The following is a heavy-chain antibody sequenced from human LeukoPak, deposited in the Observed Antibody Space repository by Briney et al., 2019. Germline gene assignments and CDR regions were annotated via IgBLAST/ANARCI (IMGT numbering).Heavy chain of an antibody. D-gene: IGHD6-13*01. Sequence: SETLSLTCAVYGGSFSGYYWSWIRQPPGKGLEWIGEINHSGSTNYNPSLKSRVTISVDTSKNQFSLKLSSVTAADTAVYYCAREYSSSWYRRFDWGQGTLVTVSS. V-gene: IGHV4-34*01. CDR1: GGSFSGYY. CDR3: AREYSSSWYRRFD. CDR2: INHSGST. J-gene: IGHJ4*02.